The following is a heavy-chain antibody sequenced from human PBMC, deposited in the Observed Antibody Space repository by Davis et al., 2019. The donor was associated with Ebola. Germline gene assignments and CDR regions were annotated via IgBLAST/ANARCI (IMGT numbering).Heavy chain of an antibody. V-gene: IGHV3-23*01. CDR3: ARDLSWAGYFDD. J-gene: IGHJ4*02. Sequence: GGSLRLSCAASGFTFSRFAMNWVRQAPGKGLEWVSLISTSGATHYADSVKGRFTISRDNSKNTLYLQMSGLRVEDTAVYYCARDLSWAGYFDDWGQGTLVTVSS. CDR2: ISTSGAT. D-gene: IGHD3-16*01. CDR1: GFTFSRFA.